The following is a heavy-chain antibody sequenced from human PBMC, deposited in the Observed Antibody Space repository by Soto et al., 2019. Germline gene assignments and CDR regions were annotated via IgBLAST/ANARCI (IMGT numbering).Heavy chain of an antibody. Sequence: QVQLVQSAGEVKEPGASLKVACKASGYSFSTYGISWVRQAPGQGLEWMGWISTSNGYTNYAQKFQGRVSMTTDTSTNTAYLEVRSLTSDDTAFYFCARDRAFALSEWSPSDSDGIDVWGQVASVTVSS. J-gene: IGHJ6*02. V-gene: IGHV1-18*01. D-gene: IGHD3-3*01. CDR3: ARDRAFALSEWSPSDSDGIDV. CDR2: ISTSNGYT. CDR1: GYSFSTYG.